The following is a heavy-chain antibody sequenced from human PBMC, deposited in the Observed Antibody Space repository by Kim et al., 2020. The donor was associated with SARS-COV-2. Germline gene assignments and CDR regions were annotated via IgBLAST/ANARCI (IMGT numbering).Heavy chain of an antibody. CDR3: ARLYYYDGSGYYAFDY. V-gene: IGHV5-51*01. CDR1: GYSFTNYW. Sequence: GESLKISCKGSGYSFTNYWIGWVRQMPGKGLEWMGIIFPGDSNTKYSPSFQGQVTISADKSFNTAYLQWSSLKASDTAMYYCARLYYYDGSGYYAFDYWG. CDR2: IFPGDSNT. J-gene: IGHJ4*01. D-gene: IGHD3-22*01.